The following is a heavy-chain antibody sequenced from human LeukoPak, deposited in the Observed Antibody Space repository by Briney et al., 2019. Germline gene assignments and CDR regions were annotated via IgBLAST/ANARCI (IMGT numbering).Heavy chain of an antibody. D-gene: IGHD3-10*01. CDR2: ITETSHV. CDR1: GFTFSAYS. V-gene: IGHV3-21*01. Sequence: GGSLRLSCAASGFTFSAYSMNWVRQAPGKGLEWVSSITETSHVYYADSVKGRFTISRDNAKKSLYLQMNSLRAEDTAVYYCARDRSPGYFDSWGQGTLVTVSS. CDR3: ARDRSPGYFDS. J-gene: IGHJ4*02.